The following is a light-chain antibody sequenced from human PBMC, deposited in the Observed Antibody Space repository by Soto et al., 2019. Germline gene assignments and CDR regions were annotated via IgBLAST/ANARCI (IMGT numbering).Light chain of an antibody. CDR1: QTISRW. CDR2: DAS. Sequence: DIQLTQTPSTLSAPVGEAVTITCRASQTISRWLAWYQQKPGRAPKLLIYDASTLERGVPSRCGGSGSETEFTLTISSLHPDDFATYHCHSRAFGQGTRLEMK. CDR3: HSRA. J-gene: IGKJ5*01. V-gene: IGKV1-5*01.